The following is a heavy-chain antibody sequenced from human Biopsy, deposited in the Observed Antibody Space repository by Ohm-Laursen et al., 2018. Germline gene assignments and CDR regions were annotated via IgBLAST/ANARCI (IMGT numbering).Heavy chain of an antibody. CDR2: ISGRGAT. Sequence: SETLSLTCTVSGGSIRSDYWSWIRQSPRKGLEWIGHISGRGATKYNPSLRSRVTISADKSTNQFSLKLRSVTAADTAVYYCARGYAGLYEAFDFWGQGTVVTVAS. CDR1: GGSIRSDY. V-gene: IGHV4-59*01. CDR3: ARGYAGLYEAFDF. D-gene: IGHD5-18*01. J-gene: IGHJ3*01.